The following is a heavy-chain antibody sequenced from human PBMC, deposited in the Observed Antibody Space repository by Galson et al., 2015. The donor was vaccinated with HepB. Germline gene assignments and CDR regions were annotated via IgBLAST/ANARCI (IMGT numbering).Heavy chain of an antibody. CDR2: ISAYNHNT. CDR1: GYTFTNNG. CDR3: ARSTGDSIDY. D-gene: IGHD7-27*01. V-gene: IGHV1-18*01. Sequence: SVKVSCKASGYTFTNNGFSWVRQAPGQGLEWMGWISAYNHNTNYAQNLQGRVTMTTDTSTSTAYMELRSLTSDDTAVYYCARSTGDSIDYWGQGPWSPSPQ. J-gene: IGHJ4*02.